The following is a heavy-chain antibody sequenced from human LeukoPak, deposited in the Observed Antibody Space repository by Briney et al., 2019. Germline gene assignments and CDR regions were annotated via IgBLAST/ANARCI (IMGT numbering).Heavy chain of an antibody. V-gene: IGHV3-23*01. CDR2: ISGSGGST. J-gene: IGHJ5*02. D-gene: IGHD3-22*01. CDR1: GFTFSSYA. CDR3: AKDLKYYDSSGYYYL. Sequence: EGSLRLSCAASGFTFSSYAMSWVRQAPGKGLEWVSAISGSGGSTYYADSVKGRFTISRDNSKNTLYLQMNSLRAEDTAVYYCAKDLKYYDSSGYYYLWGQGTLVTVSS.